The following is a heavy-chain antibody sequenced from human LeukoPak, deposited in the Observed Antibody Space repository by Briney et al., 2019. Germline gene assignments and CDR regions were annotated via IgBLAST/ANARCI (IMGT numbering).Heavy chain of an antibody. D-gene: IGHD3-22*01. J-gene: IGHJ4*02. V-gene: IGHV3-23*01. CDR2: ISGSGGST. Sequence: GGSLRLSCAASGFTFNNHAMSWVRQAPGKGLEWASAISGSGGSTYYADPLKGRFTISRDNSKNTLYLQMNSLRAEDTALYYCAKDGIGGIYYDSSGYFDNWGQGTLVTVSS. CDR1: GFTFNNHA. CDR3: AKDGIGGIYYDSSGYFDN.